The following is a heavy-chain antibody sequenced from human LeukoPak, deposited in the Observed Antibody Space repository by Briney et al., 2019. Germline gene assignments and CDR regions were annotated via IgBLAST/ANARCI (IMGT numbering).Heavy chain of an antibody. CDR3: ARGGYYGSGSYYALDY. Sequence: SVKVSYKASGGTFSSYAISWVRQAPGQGLEWMGGIIPIFGTANYAQKFQGRVTITADESTSTAYMELSSLRSEDTAVYYCARGGYYGSGSYYALDYWGQGTLFTVSS. CDR2: IIPIFGTA. J-gene: IGHJ4*02. V-gene: IGHV1-69*01. CDR1: GGTFSSYA. D-gene: IGHD3-10*01.